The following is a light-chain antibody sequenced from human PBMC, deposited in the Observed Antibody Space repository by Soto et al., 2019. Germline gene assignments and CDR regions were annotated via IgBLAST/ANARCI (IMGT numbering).Light chain of an antibody. CDR2: KAS. J-gene: IGKJ1*01. V-gene: IGKV1-5*03. Sequence: DIQMTQSPSTLSASVGDRVTITCRASQSIGNWLAWYQQKLGKAPKLLIYKASNLETGVPSRFSGSGSGTVSTLTISCPQPDDFAIYYCQQYDDYPRTFGQGTKVEIK. CDR3: QQYDDYPRT. CDR1: QSIGNW.